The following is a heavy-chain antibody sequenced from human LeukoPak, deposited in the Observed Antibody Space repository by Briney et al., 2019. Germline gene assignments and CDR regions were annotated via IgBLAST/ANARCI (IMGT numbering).Heavy chain of an antibody. CDR2: INTNNGNT. J-gene: IGHJ4*02. V-gene: IGHV1-18*01. D-gene: IGHD3-10*01. CDR3: AREREETYGSGSYTFDH. Sequence: GASVKVSCKASGYTFTNYAFSWVRQAPGQGPEWMGWINTNNGNTNYVKRLQGRVTMTTDTSTSTAYMELRSLRSDDTAVYYCAREREETYGSGSYTFDHWGQGTLVTVSS. CDR1: GYTFTNYA.